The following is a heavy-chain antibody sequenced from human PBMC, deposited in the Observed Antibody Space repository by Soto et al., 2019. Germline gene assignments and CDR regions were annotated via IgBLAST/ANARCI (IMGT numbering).Heavy chain of an antibody. D-gene: IGHD3-9*01. J-gene: IGHJ4*02. CDR2: IYYSGST. CDR1: GGSISSYY. Sequence: SETLSLTCTVSGGSISSYYWSWIRQPPGKGLEWIGYIYYSGSTNYNPSLKSRVTISVDTSKNQFSLKLSSVTAADTAVYYCARAIPNYYDILTGYYTSGRAYYFDYWGQGTLVTVSS. V-gene: IGHV4-59*01. CDR3: ARAIPNYYDILTGYYTSGRAYYFDY.